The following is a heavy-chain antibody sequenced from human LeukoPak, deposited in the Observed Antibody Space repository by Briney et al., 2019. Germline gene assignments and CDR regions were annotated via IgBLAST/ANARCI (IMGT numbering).Heavy chain of an antibody. CDR3: ARDLVSSSSSRDYYYAVDV. J-gene: IGHJ6*02. CDR2: TWYHGNNK. V-gene: IGHV3-33*08. D-gene: IGHD6-6*01. CDR1: GFTFSSYW. Sequence: GGSLRLSCAASGFTFSSYWMSWVRQAPGKGLEWVSGTWYHGNNKYYADSVKGRFTISRDNSKNTLYLQMNSLRAEDTAVYYCARDLVSSSSSRDYYYAVDVWGQGTTVTVSS.